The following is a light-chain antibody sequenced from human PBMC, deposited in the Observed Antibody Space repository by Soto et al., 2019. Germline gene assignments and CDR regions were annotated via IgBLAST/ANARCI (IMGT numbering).Light chain of an antibody. J-gene: IGKJ3*01. CDR2: DAS. CDR3: QHSYSTLQTLT. V-gene: IGKV1-39*01. Sequence: DIQMTQSPSSLSASVGDRDTITCRASQSISSYLNWYQQKPGKAPKLLIYDASSLQSGVPSRFSGSGSGTDITLTISSRQPEDFATYSYQHSYSTLQTLTFGPGTKVDIK. CDR1: QSISSY.